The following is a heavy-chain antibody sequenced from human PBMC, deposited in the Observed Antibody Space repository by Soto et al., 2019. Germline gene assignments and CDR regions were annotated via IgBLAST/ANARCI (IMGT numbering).Heavy chain of an antibody. CDR3: ARGRKKRHFDNYGLDV. CDR1: VGSFSGYY. V-gene: IGHV4-34*01. CDR2: INDSGYS. Sequence: SEPLSLTCDVYVGSFSGYYWTWVRQSQGKGLEWIGEINDSGYSKYNPSLKSRVTMSVDTSKSQFSVTLTSVTAADTAVYFWARGRKKRHFDNYGLDVWGPGNPVT. J-gene: IGHJ6*02.